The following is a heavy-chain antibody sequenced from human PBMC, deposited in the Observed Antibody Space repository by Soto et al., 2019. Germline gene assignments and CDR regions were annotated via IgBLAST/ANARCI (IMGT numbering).Heavy chain of an antibody. Sequence: QVQLVQSGAEVKKPGSSVKVSCKASGGTFSSYAISWVRQAPGQGREWMGGIIPIFGTANYAQKFQGRVTITADESTSTAYMELSSLRSEDTAVYYCVSESPSRLVNPMTPASFFDYWGQGTLVTVSS. D-gene: IGHD3-9*01. CDR1: GGTFSSYA. J-gene: IGHJ4*02. CDR3: VSESPSRLVNPMTPASFFDY. CDR2: IIPIFGTA. V-gene: IGHV1-69*01.